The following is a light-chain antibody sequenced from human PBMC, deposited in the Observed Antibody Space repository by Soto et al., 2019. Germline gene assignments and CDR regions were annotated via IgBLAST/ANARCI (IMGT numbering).Light chain of an antibody. Sequence: EIVMTQSPATLSVSPGERATLSCRVSQSVSSNLAWYPQKPCQAPRLLIYGASTRAPAIPARFSGSGSGTEFTLTVSSLQSEDFAVYDSQQYNNWHRTFGQGTKVDIK. J-gene: IGKJ1*01. CDR1: QSVSSN. V-gene: IGKV3-15*01. CDR3: QQYNNWHRT. CDR2: GAS.